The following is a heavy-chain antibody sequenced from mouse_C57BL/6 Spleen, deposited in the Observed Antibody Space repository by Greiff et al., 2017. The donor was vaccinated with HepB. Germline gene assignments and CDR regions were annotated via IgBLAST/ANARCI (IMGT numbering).Heavy chain of an antibody. CDR2: ISSGGSYT. CDR3: ARHDGYYDYGLYYFDY. Sequence: EVQLQESGGDLVKPGGSLKLSCAASGFTFSSYGMSWVRQTPDKRLEWVATISSGGSYTYYPDSVKGRFTISRDNAKNTLYLQMSSLKSEDTAMYYCARHDGYYDYGLYYFDYWGQGTTLTVSS. D-gene: IGHD2-4*01. J-gene: IGHJ2*01. CDR1: GFTFSSYG. V-gene: IGHV5-6*01.